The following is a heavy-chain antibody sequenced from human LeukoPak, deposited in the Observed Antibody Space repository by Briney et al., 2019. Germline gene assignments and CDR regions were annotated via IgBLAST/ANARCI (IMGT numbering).Heavy chain of an antibody. CDR1: GFKFDDYG. Sequence: PGGSLRLSCAASGFKFDDYGMSWVRQAPGKGLEWVSIIYTGGNTHHADSVRGRFTISRDNSKNTVNLQMNSLRAEDTAVYYCARWDILTGYYFLDPWGQGILVTVSS. V-gene: IGHV3-66*01. D-gene: IGHD3-9*01. CDR2: IYTGGNT. CDR3: ARWDILTGYYFLDP. J-gene: IGHJ5*02.